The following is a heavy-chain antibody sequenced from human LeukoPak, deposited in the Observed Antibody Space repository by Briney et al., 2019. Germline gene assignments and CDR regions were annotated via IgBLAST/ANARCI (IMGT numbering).Heavy chain of an antibody. CDR2: INSDGSST. J-gene: IGHJ5*02. V-gene: IGHV3-74*01. CDR1: GFTFSSYW. CDR3: ARIYLKMASAS. Sequence: GGSLRLSCAASGFTFSSYWMHWVRQAPGKGLVWVSRINSDGSSTSYADSVKGRFTISRDNAKNTLYLQMNSLTAEDTAVCYCARIYLKMASASWGQGTLVTVSS. D-gene: IGHD2-8*01.